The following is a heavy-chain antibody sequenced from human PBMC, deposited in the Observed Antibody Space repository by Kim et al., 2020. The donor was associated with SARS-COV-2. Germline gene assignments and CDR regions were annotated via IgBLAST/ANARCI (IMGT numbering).Heavy chain of an antibody. D-gene: IGHD2-2*01. CDR2: INHSGST. CDR1: GGSFSGYY. CDR3: ARECENCSSTSALSY. V-gene: IGHV4-34*01. Sequence: SETLSLTCAVYGGSFSGYYWSWIRQPPGKGLEWIGEINHSGSTNYNPSLKSRVTISVDTSKNQFSLKLSSVTAADTAVYYCARECENCSSTSALSYWGQGTLVTVSS. J-gene: IGHJ4*02.